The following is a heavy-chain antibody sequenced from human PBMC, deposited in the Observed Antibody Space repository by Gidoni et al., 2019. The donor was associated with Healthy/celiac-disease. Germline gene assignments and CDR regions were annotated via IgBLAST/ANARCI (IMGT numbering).Heavy chain of an antibody. D-gene: IGHD1-26*01. J-gene: IGHJ4*02. CDR3: AKDFRVGATFFDY. CDR1: GFTFSSYG. CDR2: ISYDGSNK. V-gene: IGHV3-30*18. Sequence: QVQLVESGGGVVQPGRSLRLSCAASGFTFSSYGMHWVRQAPGKGLECVAVISYDGSNKYYADSVKGRFTISRDNSKNTLYLQMNSLRAEDTAVYYCAKDFRVGATFFDYWGQGTLVTVSS.